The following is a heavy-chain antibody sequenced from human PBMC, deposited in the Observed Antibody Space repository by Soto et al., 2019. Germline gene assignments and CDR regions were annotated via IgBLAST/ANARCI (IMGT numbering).Heavy chain of an antibody. J-gene: IGHJ3*02. Sequence: ASVKVSCKASGGTFSSYAITWVRQAPGQGFEWMGGIIPFFGRTNYAQKFQGRVTITADESTITAYMELSSLRSEDTAVYYCARGAGYYDSSGYYYRAFDIWGQGTMVTVSS. D-gene: IGHD3-22*01. V-gene: IGHV1-69*13. CDR1: GGTFSSYA. CDR2: IIPFFGRT. CDR3: ARGAGYYDSSGYYYRAFDI.